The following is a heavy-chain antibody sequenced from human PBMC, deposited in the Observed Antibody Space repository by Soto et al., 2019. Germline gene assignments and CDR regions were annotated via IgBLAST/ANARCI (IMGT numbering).Heavy chain of an antibody. CDR1: GYTFTSYD. J-gene: IGHJ5*02. CDR3: ARGQQVRGFDP. D-gene: IGHD6-13*01. Sequence: QVQLVQSGAEVKKPGASVKVSCKASGYTFTSYDINWVRQATGQGLEWMGWMNPHSGNTGDAQKFQGSVTMTTNTSISTAYMDLSSLRSEVTAVYYCARGQQVRGFDPWGQGTLVTVSS. CDR2: MNPHSGNT. V-gene: IGHV1-8*01.